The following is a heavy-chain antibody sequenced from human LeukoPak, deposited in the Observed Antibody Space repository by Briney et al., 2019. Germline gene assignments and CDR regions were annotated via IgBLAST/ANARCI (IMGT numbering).Heavy chain of an antibody. CDR3: ARGLMAAAGAFDY. V-gene: IGHV1-18*01. D-gene: IGHD6-13*01. J-gene: IGHJ4*02. Sequence: ASVKVSCKASGYTFTSYGISWVRQAPGQGLEWMGWISAYNGNTNYAQKLQGRVTITADESTSTAYMELSSLRSEDTAVYYCARGLMAAAGAFDYWGQGTLVTVSS. CDR1: GYTFTSYG. CDR2: ISAYNGNT.